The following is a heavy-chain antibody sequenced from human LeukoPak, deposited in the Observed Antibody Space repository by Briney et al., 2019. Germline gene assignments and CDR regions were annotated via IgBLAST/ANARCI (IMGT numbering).Heavy chain of an antibody. D-gene: IGHD4-17*01. Sequence: SETLSLTCTASGNSFGNYYWSWIRQPAGKGLEWIGRIYTSGTATYNPSLKSRVTISVDTSKNQFSLKLSSVTAADTAVYFCTRDTGTTGEVKFDPWGQGTLVTVSS. CDR1: GNSFGNYY. CDR2: IYTSGTA. V-gene: IGHV4-4*07. CDR3: TRDTGTTGEVKFDP. J-gene: IGHJ5*02.